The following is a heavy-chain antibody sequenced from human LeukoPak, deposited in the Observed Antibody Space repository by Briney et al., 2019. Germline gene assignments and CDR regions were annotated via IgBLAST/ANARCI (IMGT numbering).Heavy chain of an antibody. CDR2: IYYSGST. D-gene: IGHD4-23*01. CDR1: GGSISSNY. J-gene: IGHJ3*02. CDR3: ARREVTETGAFDI. V-gene: IGHV4-59*01. Sequence: SETLSLTCTVSGGSISSNYWSWIRQPPGKGLEWIGYIYYSGSTNYNPSLKSRVTISVDTSKNQFSLKLSSVTAADTAAYYCARREVTETGAFDIWGQGTMVTVSS.